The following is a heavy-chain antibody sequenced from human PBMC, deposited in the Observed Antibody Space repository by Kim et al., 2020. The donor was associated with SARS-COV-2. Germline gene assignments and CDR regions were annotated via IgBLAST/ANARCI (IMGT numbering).Heavy chain of an antibody. CDR1: GYTLTELS. V-gene: IGHV1-24*01. CDR2: FDPEDGET. Sequence: ASVKVSCKVSGYTLTELSMHWVRQAPGKGLEWMGGFDPEDGETIYAQKFQGRVTMTEDTSTDTAYMELSSLRSEDTAVYYCATTTAFSISSWFYPWGQGNLVTVSS. CDR3: ATTTAFSISSWFYP. D-gene: IGHD6-6*01. J-gene: IGHJ5*02.